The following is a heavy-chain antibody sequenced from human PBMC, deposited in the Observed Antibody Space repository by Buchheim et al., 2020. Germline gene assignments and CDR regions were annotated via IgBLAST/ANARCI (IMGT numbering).Heavy chain of an antibody. CDR1: GFTFSSYA. CDR3: VSPQVVTANIGFYYYGTDV. J-gene: IGHJ6*02. V-gene: IGHV3-23*01. D-gene: IGHD2-2*01. CDR2: ISGSGGST. Sequence: EVQLLESGGGLVQPGGSLRLFCAASGFTFSSYAMSWVRQAPGKGLEWVSGISGSGGSTFYADSVKGRFTISRDDSENTLYLQMNSLRAEDTAVYYCVSPQVVTANIGFYYYGTDVWGQGTT.